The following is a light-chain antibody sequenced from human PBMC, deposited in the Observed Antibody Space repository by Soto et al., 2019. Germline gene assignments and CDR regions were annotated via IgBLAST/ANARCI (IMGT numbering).Light chain of an antibody. V-gene: IGKV1-39*01. J-gene: IGKJ5*01. Sequence: DIQLSASPSSLAASAGDTVALTGGASQSVDDYLEWYQQKPGKAPGLLIYAASTLQSGVPSRFSGSGYGTDFTLTITTLQPEDVGIYYCQQCHASPLTFGQGTRLEIK. CDR1: QSVDDY. CDR2: AAS. CDR3: QQCHASPLT.